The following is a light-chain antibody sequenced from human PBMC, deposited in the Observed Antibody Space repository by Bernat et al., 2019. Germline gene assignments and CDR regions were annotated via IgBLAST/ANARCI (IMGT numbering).Light chain of an antibody. V-gene: IGKV3-20*01. CDR2: GAS. Sequence: EIVLTQSPGTLSLSPGERATLSCRASQSVSSSYLSWYQQKPGQAPRLLIYGASSRATGIPDRCSGSGSGTDFTLTISRLEPEDFAVYYCQQYVTFGQGTKLEIK. CDR1: QSVSSSY. CDR3: QQYVT. J-gene: IGKJ2*01.